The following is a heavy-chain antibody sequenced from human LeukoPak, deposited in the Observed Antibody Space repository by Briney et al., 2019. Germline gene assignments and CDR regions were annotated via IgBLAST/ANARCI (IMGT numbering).Heavy chain of an antibody. Sequence: SGPTLAKPTQTLTLTCTFSGFSFSTSGMGVGWIRQPPGKALEWLAVIYWDEDKRYRPSLKSRLTITKDTSKNQVVLTMTNMDPVDTATYYCARSPYYDILTGSRGTFDYWGRGILVTVSS. J-gene: IGHJ4*02. CDR3: ARSPYYDILTGSRGTFDY. V-gene: IGHV2-5*02. CDR1: GFSFSTSGMG. CDR2: IYWDEDK. D-gene: IGHD3-9*01.